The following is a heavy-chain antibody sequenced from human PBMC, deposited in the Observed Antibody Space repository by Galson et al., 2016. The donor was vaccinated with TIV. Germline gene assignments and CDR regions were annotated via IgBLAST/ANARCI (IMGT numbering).Heavy chain of an antibody. J-gene: IGHJ5*02. CDR1: GFSLSTTGVG. CDR3: ARRRGPVFPRHSNGFAP. Sequence: PALVKPTQTLTLTCTFSGFSLSTTGVGVGWIRQPPGKALEWLALIFWDDDKRYSPSLKSRLTITKDTSKNQVVLTMTYMDPVDTATYYCARRRGPVFPRHSNGFAPWGPGTLVTASS. V-gene: IGHV2-5*02. CDR2: IFWDDDK. D-gene: IGHD3-3*01.